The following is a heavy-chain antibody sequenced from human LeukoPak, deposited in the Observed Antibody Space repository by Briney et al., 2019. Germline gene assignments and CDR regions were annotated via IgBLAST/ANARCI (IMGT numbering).Heavy chain of an antibody. V-gene: IGHV3-74*01. Sequence: AGGSLRLSCAASVFTFSSYWMHWVRQAPGKGLVWVSRINSDGSSTSYADSVKGRFTISRDNAKNTLYLQMNSLRAEDTAVYYCASGYSYGYFGYWGQGTLVTVSS. D-gene: IGHD5-18*01. CDR1: VFTFSSYW. CDR3: ASGYSYGYFGY. CDR2: INSDGSST. J-gene: IGHJ4*02.